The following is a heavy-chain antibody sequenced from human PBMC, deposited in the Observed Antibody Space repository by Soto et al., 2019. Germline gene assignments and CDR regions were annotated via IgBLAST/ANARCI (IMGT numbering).Heavy chain of an antibody. J-gene: IGHJ5*02. CDR1: GYAFTDYY. CDR3: ARGPISAVSWFDP. D-gene: IGHD6-13*01. CDR2: INPSGGST. Sequence: AAVKVSCKASGYAFTDYYLHWVRQAPGQGLEWMGIINPSGGSTSYAQKFQGRVTMTRDTSTSTVYMELSSLRSEDTAVYYCARGPISAVSWFDPWGQGTLVTVSS. V-gene: IGHV1-46*03.